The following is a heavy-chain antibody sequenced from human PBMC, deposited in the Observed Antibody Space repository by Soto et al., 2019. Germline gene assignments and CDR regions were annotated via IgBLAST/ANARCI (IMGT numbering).Heavy chain of an antibody. V-gene: IGHV1-69*02. CDR2: IIPILGIA. Sequence: QVQLVQSGAEVKKPGSSVKVSCKASGGTFSSYPISWVRQAPGQGLEWMGRIIPILGIANYAQKFQGRVTITADKYTRTAYMELSSLRSEDTAVYYCASGVEMATITPGDYWGQGTLVTVSS. CDR3: ASGVEMATITPGDY. CDR1: GGTFSSYP. D-gene: IGHD5-12*01. J-gene: IGHJ4*02.